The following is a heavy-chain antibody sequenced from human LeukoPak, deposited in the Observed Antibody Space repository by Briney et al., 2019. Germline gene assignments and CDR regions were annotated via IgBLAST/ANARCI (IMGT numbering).Heavy chain of an antibody. CDR2: INEDGSEK. CDR1: RFSLSNFW. J-gene: IGHJ4*02. Sequence: PGGSLRLSCVTSRFSLSNFWMILVRQAPGKGLEWVANINEDGSEKNYVDSVKGRFTISRDNAKNSLYLQMNSLRAEDTAVYYCVRDRSRTTVTRFDSWGQGTLVTVSS. D-gene: IGHD4-17*01. V-gene: IGHV3-7*01. CDR3: VRDRSRTTVTRFDS.